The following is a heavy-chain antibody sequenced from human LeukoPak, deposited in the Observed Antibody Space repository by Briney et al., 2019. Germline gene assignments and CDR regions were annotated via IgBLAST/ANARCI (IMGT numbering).Heavy chain of an antibody. J-gene: IGHJ6*02. CDR3: ARGKWNHYGMDV. CDR1: GDSVSSNSAA. V-gene: IGHV6-1*01. D-gene: IGHD1-1*01. Sequence: SQTLSLTCAISGDSVSSNSAAWNWIRQSPSRGLEWLGRTYYGPKWYNDYGVSVKSRITINADTSKNQFSLQLNSVTPEETAVYYCARGKWNHYGMDVWGQGTTVTVSS. CDR2: TYYGPKWYN.